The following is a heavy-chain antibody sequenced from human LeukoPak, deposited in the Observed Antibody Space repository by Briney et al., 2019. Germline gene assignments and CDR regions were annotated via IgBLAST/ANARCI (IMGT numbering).Heavy chain of an antibody. CDR3: ARGGGQRQLTPYNWFDP. Sequence: SETLSLTCAVYGGSFSGYYWSWIRQPPGKGLEWIGEINHSGSTNYNPSLKSRVTISVDTSKNQFSLKLSSVTAADTAVYYCARGGGQRQLTPYNWFDPWGQGTLVTVSS. CDR1: GGSFSGYY. J-gene: IGHJ5*02. D-gene: IGHD6-13*01. CDR2: INHSGST. V-gene: IGHV4-34*01.